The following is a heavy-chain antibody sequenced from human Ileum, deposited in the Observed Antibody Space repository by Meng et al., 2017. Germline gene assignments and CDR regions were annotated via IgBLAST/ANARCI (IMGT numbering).Heavy chain of an antibody. CDR1: GIAVSNNY. D-gene: IGHD7-27*01. CDR2: IYRGGNN. V-gene: IGHV3-53*01. CDR3: ATSSLGWGGDAFDI. J-gene: IGHJ3*02. Sequence: GESLKISCAASGIAVSNNYMGWARQPPGKGLEWVSIIYRGGNNDYVDSVKGRFTISRDNSKNSLHLQMNSLRVEDTALYYCATSSLGWGGDAFDIWGQGTMVTVSS.